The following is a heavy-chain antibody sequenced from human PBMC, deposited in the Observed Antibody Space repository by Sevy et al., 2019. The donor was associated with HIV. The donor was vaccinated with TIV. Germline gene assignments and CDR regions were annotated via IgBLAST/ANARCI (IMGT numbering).Heavy chain of an antibody. CDR3: AATLNWGSNPDGMDV. D-gene: IGHD7-27*01. V-gene: IGHV4-39*01. CDR2: IYYSGST. J-gene: IGHJ6*02. CDR1: GGCISSSSYY. Sequence: SETLSLTCTVSGGCISSSSYYWGGIRQPPGKGREWIGSIYYSGSTYYNPSLKSRVTISVDTSKNQFSLKLSSVTAADTAVYYCAATLNWGSNPDGMDVWGQGSTVTVSS.